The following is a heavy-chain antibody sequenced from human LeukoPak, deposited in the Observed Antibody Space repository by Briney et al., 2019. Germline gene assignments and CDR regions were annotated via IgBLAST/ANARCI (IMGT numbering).Heavy chain of an antibody. CDR3: ARRWSAAWFAY. CDR2: FNPRDSTT. Sequence: GESLRISCRASGYIFSNYWIAWVRQMPGKGLEWVGIFNPRDSTTRYSPSFQGRVTFSADNSISTAYLQWRNLRASDTAVYYCARRWSAAWFAYWGQGTQVTVSS. V-gene: IGHV5-51*01. D-gene: IGHD3-3*01. J-gene: IGHJ4*02. CDR1: GYIFSNYW.